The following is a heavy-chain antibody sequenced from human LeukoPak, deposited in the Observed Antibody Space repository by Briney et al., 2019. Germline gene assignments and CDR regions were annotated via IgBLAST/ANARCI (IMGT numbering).Heavy chain of an antibody. Sequence: TGGSLRLSCAASGFTFSSYAMSWVRQAPGKGLEWVSAISGSGGSTYYADSVKGRFTISRDNSKNTLYLQMNSLRAEDTAVYYCAKDLVLDYDFWSGFDAFDIWGQGTMVTVSS. D-gene: IGHD3-3*01. CDR3: AKDLVLDYDFWSGFDAFDI. CDR2: ISGSGGST. V-gene: IGHV3-23*01. CDR1: GFTFSSYA. J-gene: IGHJ3*02.